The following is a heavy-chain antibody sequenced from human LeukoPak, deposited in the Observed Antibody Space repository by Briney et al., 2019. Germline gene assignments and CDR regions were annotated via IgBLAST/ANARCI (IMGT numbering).Heavy chain of an antibody. V-gene: IGHV3-11*01. Sequence: GGSLRLSCAASGFTFSDYYMSWIRQAPGKGLEGVSHISSSGTTIYYADSVKGRFTISRDNAKNTQYLQMNSLRAEDTAVYYCAKPHSSGWFLDSFDYWGQGTLVTVSS. J-gene: IGHJ4*02. CDR3: AKPHSSGWFLDSFDY. D-gene: IGHD6-19*01. CDR1: GFTFSDYY. CDR2: ISSSGTTI.